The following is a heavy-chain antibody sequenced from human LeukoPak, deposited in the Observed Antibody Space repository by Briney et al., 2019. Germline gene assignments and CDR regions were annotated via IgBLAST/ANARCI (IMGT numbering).Heavy chain of an antibody. CDR3: ARLPRGSSWTPGDY. V-gene: IGHV3-33*01. J-gene: IGHJ4*02. D-gene: IGHD6-13*01. Sequence: GESLKISCAASGFTFSSYGMHWVRQAPGKGLEWVAVIWFDGSNKYYADSVTGRFTISRDNSKNTLYLQMNSLRAEDTAVYYCARLPRGSSWTPGDYWGQGTLVTVSS. CDR1: GFTFSSYG. CDR2: IWFDGSNK.